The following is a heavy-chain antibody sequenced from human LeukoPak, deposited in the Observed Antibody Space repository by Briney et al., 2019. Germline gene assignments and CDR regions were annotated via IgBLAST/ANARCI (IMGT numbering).Heavy chain of an antibody. V-gene: IGHV1-46*01. D-gene: IGHD3-22*01. J-gene: IGHJ3*02. CDR1: GYTFTSYY. Sequence: ASVKVSCKASGYTFTSYYMHWVRQAPGQGLEWMGIINPSGGSTSYAQKFQGRVTMTRDMSTSTVYMELSSLRSEDTAVYYCARYYDSSNSSDAFDIWGQGTMVTVSS. CDR2: INPSGGST. CDR3: ARYYDSSNSSDAFDI.